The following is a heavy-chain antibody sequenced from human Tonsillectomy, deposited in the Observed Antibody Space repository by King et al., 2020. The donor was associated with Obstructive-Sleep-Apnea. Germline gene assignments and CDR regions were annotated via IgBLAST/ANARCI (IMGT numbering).Heavy chain of an antibody. Sequence: QLQESGPGLVKPSETLSLTCTVSGVSISSYYWSWIRQPPGKGLEWIGYFYYSGSTNYNPSLKSRVTISVDTSKNQFSLKLSSVTAADTAVYYCARDSLYGDLFDYWGQGTLVTVSS. D-gene: IGHD4-17*01. CDR3: ARDSLYGDLFDY. CDR1: GVSISSYY. V-gene: IGHV4-59*01. CDR2: FYYSGST. J-gene: IGHJ4*02.